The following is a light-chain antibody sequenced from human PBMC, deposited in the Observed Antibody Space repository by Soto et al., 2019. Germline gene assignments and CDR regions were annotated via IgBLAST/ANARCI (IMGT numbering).Light chain of an antibody. J-gene: IGKJ5*01. CDR1: QSVSSRY. CDR2: GAS. CDR3: HHYGSSVT. Sequence: EIVLTQSPGTLSLSPGERATLSCRASQSVSSRYLTWYQQKPGQAPRVLIYGASSRATGIPDRFSGSGSGTDFTLTISRLEPEDFAVYYGHHYGSSVTFGHGPRLEIK. V-gene: IGKV3-20*01.